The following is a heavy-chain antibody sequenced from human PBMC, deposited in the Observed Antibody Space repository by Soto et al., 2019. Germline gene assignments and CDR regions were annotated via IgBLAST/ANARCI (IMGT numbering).Heavy chain of an antibody. J-gene: IGHJ6*02. Sequence: GGSLRLSCGASGFAFSNYGMNWVRQAPGKGLQWVSYISSSGDKIYYADSVKGRFTISRDKAKNSLYLQMNSLKSEDTAVYYCAMLGGWSGGSSGMDVWGQGTTVTVSS. CDR3: AMLGGWSGGSSGMDV. CDR1: GFAFSNYG. V-gene: IGHV3-48*01. D-gene: IGHD6-19*01. CDR2: ISSSGDKI.